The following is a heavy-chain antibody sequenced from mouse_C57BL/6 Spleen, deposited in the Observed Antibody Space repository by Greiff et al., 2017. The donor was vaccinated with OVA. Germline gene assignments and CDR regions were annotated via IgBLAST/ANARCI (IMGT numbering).Heavy chain of an antibody. D-gene: IGHD2-4*01. CDR2: IWSGGST. Sequence: VQLQQSGPGLVQPSQSLSITCTVSGFSLTSYGVHWVRQSPGKGLEWLGVIWSGGSTDYNAAFISRLSISKDNSTSQVFFKMNSLRADDTAIYYCASYYDYDPYYAMDYWGQGTSVTVSA. V-gene: IGHV2-2*01. CDR3: ASYYDYDPYYAMDY. J-gene: IGHJ4*01. CDR1: GFSLTSYG.